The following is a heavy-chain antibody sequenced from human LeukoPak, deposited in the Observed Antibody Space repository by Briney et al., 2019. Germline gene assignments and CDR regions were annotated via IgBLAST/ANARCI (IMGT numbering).Heavy chain of an antibody. CDR1: GFTVSSNY. J-gene: IGHJ4*02. CDR3: AGDFPPPRYDSSGHRDY. D-gene: IGHD3-22*01. CDR2: IYSGGST. Sequence: GGSLRLSCAASGFTVSSNYMSWVRQAPGKGLEWVSVIYSGGSTYYADSVKGRFTISRDNSKNTLYLQMNSLRAEDTAVYYCAGDFPPPRYDSSGHRDYWGQGTLVTVSS. V-gene: IGHV3-53*01.